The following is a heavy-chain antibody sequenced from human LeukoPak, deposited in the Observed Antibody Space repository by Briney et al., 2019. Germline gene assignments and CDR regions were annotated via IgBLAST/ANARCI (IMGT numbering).Heavy chain of an antibody. J-gene: IGHJ4*02. V-gene: IGHV4-59*01. CDR2: IYYSGST. D-gene: IGHD6-13*01. CDR1: GGSISSYY. Sequence: SETLSLTCTVSGGSISSYYWSCTRQPPGKGLEWIGYIYYSGSTNYNPSLKSRVIISVDTSKNQFSLKLTSVTAADTAVYYCARGEVTSSWYSIDYWGQGILVTVSS. CDR3: ARGEVTSSWYSIDY.